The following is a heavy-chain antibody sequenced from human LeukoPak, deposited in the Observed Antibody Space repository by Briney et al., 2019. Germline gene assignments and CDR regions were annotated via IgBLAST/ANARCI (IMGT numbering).Heavy chain of an antibody. J-gene: IGHJ4*02. Sequence: GGSLRLSCAASGFTFSDYYMSWIRQAPGKGLEWVSYISSGSSTIYYADSVKGRFTISRDTAKNSLYLQMNSLRAEDTAVYYCAREGSYYYDSSGTFDYWGQGTLVTVSS. D-gene: IGHD3-22*01. CDR1: GFTFSDYY. CDR2: ISSGSSTI. V-gene: IGHV3-11*04. CDR3: AREGSYYYDSSGTFDY.